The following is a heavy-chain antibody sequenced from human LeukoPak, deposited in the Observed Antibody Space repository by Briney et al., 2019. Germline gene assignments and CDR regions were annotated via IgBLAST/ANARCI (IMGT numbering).Heavy chain of an antibody. Sequence: ASVKVSCKASGYTFTSYGISWVRQAPGQGLERMGWISAYNGNTNYAQKLQGRVTMTTDTSTSTAYMELRSLRSDDTAVYYCARGPKITGSTNRYYYYYMDVWGKGTTVTVSS. CDR1: GYTFTSYG. CDR2: ISAYNGNT. CDR3: ARGPKITGSTNRYYYYYMDV. D-gene: IGHD1-20*01. V-gene: IGHV1-18*01. J-gene: IGHJ6*03.